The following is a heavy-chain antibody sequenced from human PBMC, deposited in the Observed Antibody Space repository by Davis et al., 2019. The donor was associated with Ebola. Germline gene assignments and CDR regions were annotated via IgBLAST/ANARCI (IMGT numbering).Heavy chain of an antibody. CDR1: GYTFTGYY. V-gene: IGHV1-18*04. J-gene: IGHJ5*02. CDR2: ISAYNGNT. Sequence: ASVKVSCKASGYTFTGYYMHWVRQAPGQGLEWMGWISAYNGNTNYAQKLQGRVTMTTDTSTSTAYMELSRLRSDDTAVYYCARDLDGDYVGNWFDPWGQGTLVTVSS. CDR3: ARDLDGDYVGNWFDP. D-gene: IGHD4-17*01.